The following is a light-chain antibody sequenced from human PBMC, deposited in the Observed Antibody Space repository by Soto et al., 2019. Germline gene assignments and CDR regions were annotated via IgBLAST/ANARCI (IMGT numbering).Light chain of an antibody. CDR2: EVT. CDR3: SSYTTSSTRV. Sequence: QSALTQPASVSGSPGQSITISCTGTSSDVGGYNYVSWYQQHPGKAPKLIIYEVTNRPSGVFNRFFGSKSGNTASLTISGLQAEDEADYYCSSYTTSSTRVFGGGTKLTVL. CDR1: SSDVGGYNY. V-gene: IGLV2-14*01. J-gene: IGLJ3*02.